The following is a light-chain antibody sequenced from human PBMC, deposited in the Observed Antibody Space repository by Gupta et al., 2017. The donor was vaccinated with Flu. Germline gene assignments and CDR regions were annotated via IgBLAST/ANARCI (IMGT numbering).Light chain of an antibody. J-gene: IGKJ1*01. CDR1: RIRVSY. Sequence: PSSLTASVRDRVTFCYGENRIRVSYVNGVQQGPRTDYKYVIHTAASRPSGVPARFSGSGSGADFTLTISSLEPEDFAAYYCQQRYSWPRTFGQGTKVEVK. V-gene: IGKV1-39*01. CDR2: TAA. CDR3: QQRYSWPRT.